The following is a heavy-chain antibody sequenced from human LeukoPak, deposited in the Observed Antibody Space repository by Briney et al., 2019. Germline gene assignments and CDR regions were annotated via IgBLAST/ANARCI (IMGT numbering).Heavy chain of an antibody. J-gene: IGHJ4*02. CDR2: IWYDGSNK. CDR1: GFTFSSYG. Sequence: PGGSLRLSCAASGFTFSSYGMHWVRQAPGKGLEGVAVIWYDGSNKYYADSMKGRFTISRDNSKNTLYLQMNSLRAEDTAVYYCARAGPRGYSGYGSDYWGQGTLVTVSS. CDR3: ARAGPRGYSGYGSDY. D-gene: IGHD5-12*01. V-gene: IGHV3-33*01.